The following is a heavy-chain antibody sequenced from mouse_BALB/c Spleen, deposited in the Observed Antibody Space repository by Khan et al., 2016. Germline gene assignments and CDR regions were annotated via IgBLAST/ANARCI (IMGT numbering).Heavy chain of an antibody. V-gene: IGHV2-6*02. D-gene: IGHD1-3*01. CDR1: GFSLTSYG. Sequence: QVQLQQSGPGLVAPSQSLSITCTVSGFSLTSYGVHWVRQPPGKGLEWLVVIWSDGSTTYNSALKSRLSISKDNSKSQVFLKMNSLQTDDTAMYYCDRRDDSGGAMDYWGQGTSVTVSS. J-gene: IGHJ4*01. CDR3: DRRDDSGGAMDY. CDR2: IWSDGST.